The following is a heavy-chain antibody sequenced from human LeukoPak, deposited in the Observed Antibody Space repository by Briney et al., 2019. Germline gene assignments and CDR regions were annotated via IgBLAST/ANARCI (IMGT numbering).Heavy chain of an antibody. D-gene: IGHD3-16*01. CDR1: GFTFSSYG. CDR3: ARDLYPGY. Sequence: GGSLRLSCAAAGFTFSSYGIHWVRQAPGKGLEWAAFIRYDGTNKYYADSVKGRFTISRDNAKNSLYLQMNSLRAEDTAVYYCARDLYPGYWGQGTLVTVSS. V-gene: IGHV3-30*02. J-gene: IGHJ4*02. CDR2: IRYDGTNK.